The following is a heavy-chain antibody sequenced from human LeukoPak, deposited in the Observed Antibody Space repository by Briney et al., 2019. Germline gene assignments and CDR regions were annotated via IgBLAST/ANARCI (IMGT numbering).Heavy chain of an antibody. CDR3: AKYLAGTFDY. V-gene: IGHV3-9*01. CDR2: ISWNSGSI. CDR1: GFTFDDYA. D-gene: IGHD6-19*01. J-gene: IGHJ4*02. Sequence: PGRSLRLSCAASGFTFDDYAMHWVRQAPGKGLEWVSGISWNSGSIGYADSVKGRFTISRDNAKNSLYLQMNSLRAEDTALYYCAKYLAGTFDYWGQGTLVTDSS.